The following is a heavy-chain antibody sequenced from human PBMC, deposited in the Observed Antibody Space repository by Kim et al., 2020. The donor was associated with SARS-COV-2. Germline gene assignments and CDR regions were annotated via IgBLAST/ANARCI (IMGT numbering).Heavy chain of an antibody. V-gene: IGHV3-7*01. CDR1: GFTFSSYW. D-gene: IGHD6-19*01. J-gene: IGHJ3*02. Sequence: GGSLRLSCAASGFTFSSYWMTWVRQAPGKGLEWVANIRQDGNQKYYADSVKGRFTISRDNAKNSLYLQMNSLRAEDTAVYYCARDGDLYSSGKDAFDIWGQGTMGSASS. CDR2: IRQDGNQK. CDR3: ARDGDLYSSGKDAFDI.